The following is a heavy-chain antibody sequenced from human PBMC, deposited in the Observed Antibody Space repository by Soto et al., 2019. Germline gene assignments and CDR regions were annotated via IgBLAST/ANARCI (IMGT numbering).Heavy chain of an antibody. CDR3: AREGGYDYNLDY. Sequence: ASVKVSFKASGYTFTNYAMHWVRQAPGQRLEWMGWINAGNGNTKYSQKFQGRVTITRDTSASTAYMELSSLRSEDTAVYYCAREGGYDYNLDYWGQGTLVTVSS. J-gene: IGHJ4*02. D-gene: IGHD5-12*01. CDR1: GYTFTNYA. CDR2: INAGNGNT. V-gene: IGHV1-3*01.